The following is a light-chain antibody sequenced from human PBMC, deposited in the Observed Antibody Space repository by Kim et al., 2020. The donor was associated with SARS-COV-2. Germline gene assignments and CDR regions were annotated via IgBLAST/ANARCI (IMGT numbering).Light chain of an antibody. J-gene: IGLJ2*01. CDR3: SSYTSTSTVV. CDR2: DVS. CDR1: SSDVGGHNS. Sequence: GQPITLSGTGTSSDVGGHNSVSWYQQHPGKAPRLMIYDVSYRPSGVSNRFSGSKSGNTASLTISGLQVEDEADYYCSSYTSTSTVVFGGGTQLTVL. V-gene: IGLV2-14*03.